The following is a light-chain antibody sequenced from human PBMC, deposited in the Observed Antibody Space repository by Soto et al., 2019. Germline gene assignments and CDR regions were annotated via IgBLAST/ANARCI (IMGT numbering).Light chain of an antibody. CDR1: RHVYINA. V-gene: IGKV3-20*01. CDR2: GAS. J-gene: IGKJ3*01. Sequence: VVLTQSPATLSLSPGDRATLSCRASRHVYINALGWYQQKPGRTPTLLIYGASTRATDIPDRFSATGSGTDFSLPSSGVEPEDSAVYYCQQYGASPFTFGPGT. CDR3: QQYGASPFT.